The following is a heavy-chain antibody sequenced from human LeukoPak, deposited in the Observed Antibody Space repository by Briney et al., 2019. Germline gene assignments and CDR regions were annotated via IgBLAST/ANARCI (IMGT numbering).Heavy chain of an antibody. V-gene: IGHV1-69*13. CDR1: GGTFSRNA. Sequence: ASVKVSCKASGGTFSRNAIGWVRQAPGQGLEWMGGIIPIFGTAHYAQKFQGRVTITADESTSTAYMELGSLRSEDTGVYCCAISVDYWGQGTLVTVSS. CDR3: AISVDY. J-gene: IGHJ4*02. CDR2: IIPIFGTA.